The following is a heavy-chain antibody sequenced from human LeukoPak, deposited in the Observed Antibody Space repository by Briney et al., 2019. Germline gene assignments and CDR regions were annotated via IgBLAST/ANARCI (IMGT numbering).Heavy chain of an antibody. Sequence: PGGSLRLSCAGSGFTFSDYDMSWIRQAPGKGLEWVSYISSSSAYTIYADSVKGRFTISRDNGKKSLYLQMNSLRAEDTAVYYCARPYRSGWYGGFDLWGRGTLVTVSS. CDR1: GFTFSDYD. CDR3: ARPYRSGWYGGFDL. V-gene: IGHV3-11*03. CDR2: ISSSSAYT. D-gene: IGHD6-19*01. J-gene: IGHJ2*01.